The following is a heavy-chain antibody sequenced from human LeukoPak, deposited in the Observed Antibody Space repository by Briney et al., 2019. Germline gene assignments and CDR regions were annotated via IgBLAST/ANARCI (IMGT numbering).Heavy chain of an antibody. CDR2: IRSKANSYAT. V-gene: IGHV3-73*01. CDR1: GFTFSGSA. D-gene: IGHD3-10*01. J-gene: IGHJ6*03. CDR3: TRHIYWAVRGVKEGYYYYMDV. Sequence: PGGSLRLSCAASGFTFSGSAMHWVRQASGKGLEWVGRIRSKANSYATAYAASVKGRFTISRDDSKNTAYLQMNSLKTEDTAVYYCTRHIYWAVRGVKEGYYYYMDVWGKGTTVTISS.